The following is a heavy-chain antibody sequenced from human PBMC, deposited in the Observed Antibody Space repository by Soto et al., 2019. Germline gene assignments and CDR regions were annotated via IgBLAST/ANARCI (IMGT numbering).Heavy chain of an antibody. CDR3: ARWGHSVGGAG. D-gene: IGHD3-16*01. J-gene: IGHJ4*01. V-gene: IGHV4-59*03. CDR1: GASMYNNY. CDR2: MFYTGRA. Sequence: SATLRLPCPVAGASMYNNYGRWIRPPPGKGLEYIGYMFYTGRADYNASFTSRVTMSVDTSNNQFSLKLRSVSAAVTVVYYCARWGHSVGGAGWGRGIQVTLSS.